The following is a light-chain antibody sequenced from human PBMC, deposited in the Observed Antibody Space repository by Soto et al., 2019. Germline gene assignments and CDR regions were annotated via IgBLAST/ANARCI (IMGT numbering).Light chain of an antibody. J-gene: IGKJ1*01. CDR3: QRYGSACPWT. V-gene: IGKV1-5*03. CDR2: KAS. Sequence: TQSPSTLSASVGDRVTITCRASQSISSWLAWYQQKPGKAPKLLIYKASSLESGVRSRFSGSGSGTDFALTIRRLEPEDFAVDVCQRYGSACPWTFGQGTKVDIK. CDR1: QSISSW.